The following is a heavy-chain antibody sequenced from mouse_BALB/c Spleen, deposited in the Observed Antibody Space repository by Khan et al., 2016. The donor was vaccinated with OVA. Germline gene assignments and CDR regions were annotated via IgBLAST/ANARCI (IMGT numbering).Heavy chain of an antibody. J-gene: IGHJ2*01. V-gene: IGHV3-2*02. CDR3: ARGNYYGYYFDY. CDR1: GYSITSGYA. CDR2: ISYSGVT. Sequence: EVQLQESGPGLVKPSQSLSLTCTVTGYSITSGYAWNWIRQFPGNKLEWMGYISYSGVTSYTPSLKSRTSITRDTSKNQFFLQLNSVTTEDTATYYCARGNYYGYYFDYGGQGTTLTVSS. D-gene: IGHD1-1*01.